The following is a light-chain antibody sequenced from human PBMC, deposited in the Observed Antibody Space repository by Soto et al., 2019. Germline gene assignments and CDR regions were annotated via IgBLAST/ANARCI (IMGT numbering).Light chain of an antibody. CDR1: QSVSSSY. Sequence: VLTPSPDPLSLSPGERATLSCRASQSVSSSYLAWYQQKPGQAPRLLIYDASNRATGIPARFSGSGSGTDFTLTISSLEPEDFAVYYCQQRNNWPITFGQGTRLEIK. CDR2: DAS. V-gene: IGKV3D-20*02. CDR3: QQRNNWPIT. J-gene: IGKJ5*01.